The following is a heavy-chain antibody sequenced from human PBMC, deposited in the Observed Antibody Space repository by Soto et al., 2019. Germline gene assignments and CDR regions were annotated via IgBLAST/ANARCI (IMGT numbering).Heavy chain of an antibody. V-gene: IGHV4-34*01. D-gene: IGHD3-10*01. Sequence: SETLSLTCAVYGGSFSGYYWSWIRQPPGKGLEWIGEINHSGSTNYNPSLKSRVTISVDTSKNQFSLKLSSVTAADTAVYYCARGAPGSYYYGSGRPRRYYYYGMDVWGQGTTVTVSS. J-gene: IGHJ6*02. CDR2: INHSGST. CDR1: GGSFSGYY. CDR3: ARGAPGSYYYGSGRPRRYYYYGMDV.